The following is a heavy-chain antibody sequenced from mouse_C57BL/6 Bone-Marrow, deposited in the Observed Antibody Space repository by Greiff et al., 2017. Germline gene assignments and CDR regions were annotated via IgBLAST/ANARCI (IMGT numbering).Heavy chain of an antibody. J-gene: IGHJ2*01. V-gene: IGHV2-4*01. CDR1: GFSLTSYG. Sequence: QVQLKQSGPGLVQPSQSLSITCTVSGFSLTSYGVHWVRQPPGKGLEWLGVIWSGGSTDYNGAFISRLSISKDNSKSQVFFKMNSLQAAASAIYYCAKRAAQAPFYFDYWGQGTTLTVSS. D-gene: IGHD3-2*02. CDR2: IWSGGST. CDR3: AKRAAQAPFYFDY.